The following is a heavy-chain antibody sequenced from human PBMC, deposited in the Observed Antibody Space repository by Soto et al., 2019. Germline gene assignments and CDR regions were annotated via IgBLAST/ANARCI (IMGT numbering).Heavy chain of an antibody. CDR1: GFTFSSYS. V-gene: IGHV3-21*01. Sequence: EVQLVESGGGLVKPGGSLRLSCAASGFTFSSYSMNWVRQAPGKGLEWVSSISSSSSYIYYADSVKGRFTISRDNAKNSLYLQMNSLRAEDTAVYYCATILMVYARDNYWGQGTLVTVSS. CDR3: ATILMVYARDNY. CDR2: ISSSSSYI. D-gene: IGHD2-8*01. J-gene: IGHJ4*02.